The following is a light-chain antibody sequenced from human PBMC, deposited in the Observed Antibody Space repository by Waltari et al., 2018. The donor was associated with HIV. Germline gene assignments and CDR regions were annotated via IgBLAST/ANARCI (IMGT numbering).Light chain of an antibody. CDR2: EVS. CDR3: CSYAGSSTYV. J-gene: IGLJ1*01. CDR1: SSDVGSYNL. V-gene: IGLV2-23*02. Sequence: QSALTQPASVSGSPGQSITISCTGTSSDVGSYNLVSWYQQHPGKAHKLMIYEVSKRPSGVSNGFSGSKSGNTASLTSSGLQAEDEADYYCCSYAGSSTYVFGTGTKVTVL.